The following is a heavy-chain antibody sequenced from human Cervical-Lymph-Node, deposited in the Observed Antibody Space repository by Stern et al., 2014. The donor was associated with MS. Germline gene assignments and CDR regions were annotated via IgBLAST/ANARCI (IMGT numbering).Heavy chain of an antibody. CDR2: IYHSGST. Sequence: QLQLQESGSGLVKPSQTLSLTCAVSGGSISSGRYSWSRIRPPTGKGLAWIGYIYHSGSTYYTPALQSRVTTSVATTNSQLSLWLSSVTAADTAVYYCARVVSSSWYGDAFDIWGRGTMVTVSS. D-gene: IGHD6-13*01. CDR3: ARVVSSSWYGDAFDI. J-gene: IGHJ3*02. CDR1: GGSISSGRYS. V-gene: IGHV4-30-2*01.